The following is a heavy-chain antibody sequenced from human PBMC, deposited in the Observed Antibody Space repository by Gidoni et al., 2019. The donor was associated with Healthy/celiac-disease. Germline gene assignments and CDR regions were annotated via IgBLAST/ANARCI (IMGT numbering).Heavy chain of an antibody. CDR1: GFTFSSYA. V-gene: IGHV3-23*01. D-gene: IGHD3-22*01. Sequence: EVQLLESGGGLVQPGGSLRLSCAASGFTFSSYAMSWVRQAPGKGLEWVAAISGSGGSTYYADSVKGRFTISRDNSKNTLYLQMNSLRAEDTAVYYCAKYPYDTKRGNYFDYWGQGTLVTVSS. CDR3: AKYPYDTKRGNYFDY. J-gene: IGHJ4*02. CDR2: ISGSGGST.